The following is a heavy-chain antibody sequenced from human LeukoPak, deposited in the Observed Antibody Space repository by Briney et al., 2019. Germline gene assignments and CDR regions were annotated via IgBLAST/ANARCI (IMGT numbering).Heavy chain of an antibody. Sequence: SVKVSCKASGGTFSSYAISWVRQAPGQGLEWMGGIIPIFGTANYAQKFQGRVTITADESTSTAYMELSSLRSEDTAVYYCARALLDYYDSSGYLGGFDYWGQGTLVTVSS. D-gene: IGHD3-22*01. J-gene: IGHJ4*02. CDR1: GGTFSSYA. V-gene: IGHV1-69*01. CDR2: IIPIFGTA. CDR3: ARALLDYYDSSGYLGGFDY.